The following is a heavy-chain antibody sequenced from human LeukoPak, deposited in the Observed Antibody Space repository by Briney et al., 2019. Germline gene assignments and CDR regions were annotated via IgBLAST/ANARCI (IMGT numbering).Heavy chain of an antibody. CDR2: VIHGGST. Sequence: KASETLSLTCAVYGGSFSGHSWSWIRQPPGKGLEWIGEVIHGGSTNYNPPLKSRVIISLDTSKNQFSLKLSSVTAADTAVYYCARQYSSSPLNYYYYYMDVWGKGTTVTVSS. CDR3: ARQYSSSPLNYYYYYMDV. V-gene: IGHV4-34*12. D-gene: IGHD6-6*01. J-gene: IGHJ6*03. CDR1: GGSFSGHS.